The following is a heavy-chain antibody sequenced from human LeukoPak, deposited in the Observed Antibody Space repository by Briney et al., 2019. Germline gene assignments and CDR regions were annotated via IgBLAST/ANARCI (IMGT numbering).Heavy chain of an antibody. CDR1: GFTFSSYG. V-gene: IGHV3-30*18. Sequence: SGGSLRLSCAASGFTFSSYGMHWVRQAPGKGLEWVAVISYGGTTKYYGDSVKGRFTISRDNSKNTLYLQMNSLRAEDTAVYYCAELGITMIGGVWGKGTTVTISS. CDR2: ISYGGTTK. D-gene: IGHD3-10*02. CDR3: AELGITMIGGV. J-gene: IGHJ6*04.